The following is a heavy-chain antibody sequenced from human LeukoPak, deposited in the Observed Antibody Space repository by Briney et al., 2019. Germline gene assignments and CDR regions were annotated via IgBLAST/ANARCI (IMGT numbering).Heavy chain of an antibody. Sequence: GGSLRLSCAASGFTFSSYEMNWVRQAPGKGLECVSYISSSGSTIYYADSLKGRFTFSRDDAKNSLYLQMTSLRAEDTAVYYCARLGYCTNGVCHGMDVWGQGTTVTVSS. CDR3: ARLGYCTNGVCHGMDV. D-gene: IGHD2-8*01. J-gene: IGHJ6*02. CDR1: GFTFSSYE. CDR2: ISSSGSTI. V-gene: IGHV3-48*03.